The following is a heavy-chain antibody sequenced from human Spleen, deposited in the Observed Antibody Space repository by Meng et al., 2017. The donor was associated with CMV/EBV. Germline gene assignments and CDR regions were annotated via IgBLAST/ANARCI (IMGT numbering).Heavy chain of an antibody. CDR1: GGTFSSYA. D-gene: IGHD6-6*01. CDR2: MNPNSGNT. V-gene: IGHV1-8*02. CDR3: ARGGGYSSSPFDY. Sequence: ASVKVSCKASGGTFSSYAISWVRQATGQGLEWMGWMNPNSGNTGYAQKFQGRVTMTRNTSISTAYMELSSLRSEDTAVYYCARGGGYSSSPFDYWGQGTLVTVSS. J-gene: IGHJ4*02.